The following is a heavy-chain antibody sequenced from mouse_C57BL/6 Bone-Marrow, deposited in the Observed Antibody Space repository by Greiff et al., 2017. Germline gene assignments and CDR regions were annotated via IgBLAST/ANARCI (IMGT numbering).Heavy chain of an antibody. CDR2: IDPSDSYT. J-gene: IGHJ1*03. CDR3: AREAHWYFDV. Sequence: QVQLQQPGAELVMPGASVKLSCKASGYTFTSYWMHWVKQRPGQGLEWIGEIDPSDSYTNYNQKFKGKSTLTVDKSSSTAYMQLSSLTSEDSAVYYCAREAHWYFDVWGTGTTVTVSS. V-gene: IGHV1-69*01. CDR1: GYTFTSYW.